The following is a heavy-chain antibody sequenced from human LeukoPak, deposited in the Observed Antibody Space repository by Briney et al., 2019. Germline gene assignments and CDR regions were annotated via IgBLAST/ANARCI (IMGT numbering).Heavy chain of an antibody. CDR1: GGTFSSYA. CDR3: ARGEQQLAYYYYYYMDV. D-gene: IGHD6-13*01. CDR2: IIPILGIA. Sequence: PGASVKVSCKASGGTFSSYAISWVRQAPGQGLEWMGRIIPILGIANYAQKFQGRVTITADKSTSTAYMELSSLRSEDTAVYYCARGEQQLAYYYYYYMDVWAKGPRSPSP. J-gene: IGHJ6*03. V-gene: IGHV1-69*04.